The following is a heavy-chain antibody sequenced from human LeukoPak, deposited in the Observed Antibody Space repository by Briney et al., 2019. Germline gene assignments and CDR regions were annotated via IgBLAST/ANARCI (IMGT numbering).Heavy chain of an antibody. Sequence: SETLSLTCTVSGCSISGYYWSWIRQPPGKGLVWIGYIYYSGSTNYNPSLKSRVTISVDTSKNQFSLKLSSVTAADTAVYYCARGIRGWELLNYYYYMDVWGKGTTVTVSS. CDR1: GCSISGYY. D-gene: IGHD1-26*01. CDR2: IYYSGST. V-gene: IGHV4-59*01. J-gene: IGHJ6*03. CDR3: ARGIRGWELLNYYYYMDV.